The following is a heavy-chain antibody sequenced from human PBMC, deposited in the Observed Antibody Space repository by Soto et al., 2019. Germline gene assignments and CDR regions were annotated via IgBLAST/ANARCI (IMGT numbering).Heavy chain of an antibody. Sequence: EVQLVESGGGLVQPGGSLRLSCAASGFTFSSYWMHWVRQAPGKGLVWVSRINSDGSSTSYADSVKGRFTISRDNAKNTLYLQMNSLRAEDMAVYYCARGSDYYGSGSYYHYYGMDVWGQGTTVTVSS. CDR3: ARGSDYYGSGSYYHYYGMDV. D-gene: IGHD3-10*01. CDR1: GFTFSSYW. V-gene: IGHV3-74*01. CDR2: INSDGSST. J-gene: IGHJ6*02.